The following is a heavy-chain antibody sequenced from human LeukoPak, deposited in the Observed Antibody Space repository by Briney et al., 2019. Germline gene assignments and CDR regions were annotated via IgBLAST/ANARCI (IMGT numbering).Heavy chain of an antibody. CDR1: GFTFSSYG. CDR2: IRYDGSNK. Sequence: GGSLRLSCAASGFTFSSYGMHWVRQAPGKGLEWVAFIRYDGSNKYYADSVKGRFTISRDNSKNTLYLQMNSLRSEDTAVYYCALYFDWLLTFDYWGQGTLVTVSS. CDR3: ALYFDWLLTFDY. J-gene: IGHJ4*02. V-gene: IGHV3-30*02. D-gene: IGHD3-9*01.